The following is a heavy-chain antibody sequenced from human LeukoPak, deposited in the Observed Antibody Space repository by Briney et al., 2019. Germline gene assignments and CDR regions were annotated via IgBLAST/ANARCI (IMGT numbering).Heavy chain of an antibody. CDR2: INHSGST. D-gene: IGHD6-13*01. Sequence: PSETLPLTCAVYGGSFSGYYWSWIRQPPGKGLEWIGEINHSGSTNCNPSLKSRVTISVDTSKNQFSLKLSSVTAADTAVYYCARVRGSARFSSWAFDYWGQGTLVTVSS. J-gene: IGHJ4*02. V-gene: IGHV4-34*01. CDR3: ARVRGSARFSSWAFDY. CDR1: GGSFSGYY.